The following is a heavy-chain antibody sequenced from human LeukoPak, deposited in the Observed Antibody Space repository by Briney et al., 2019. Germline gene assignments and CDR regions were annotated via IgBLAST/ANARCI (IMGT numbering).Heavy chain of an antibody. CDR2: TYYKSTWHN. CDR3: APDIVAGCDS. D-gene: IGHD3-22*01. J-gene: IGHJ4*02. Sequence: SQTLSLTCDISGDSVSANAWTWIRQSPLRGLEWLGRTYYKSTWHNEYALSLRGRITIRPDTSKNQFSLHLTSATPDDTAVYFCAPDIVAGCDSWGQGTLVTVSS. V-gene: IGHV6-1*01. CDR1: GDSVSANA.